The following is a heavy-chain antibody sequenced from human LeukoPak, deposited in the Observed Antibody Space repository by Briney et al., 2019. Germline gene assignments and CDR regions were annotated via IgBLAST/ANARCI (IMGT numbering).Heavy chain of an antibody. D-gene: IGHD3-22*01. V-gene: IGHV3-53*01. CDR1: GFTFSSYS. CDR2: IYSGGRT. J-gene: IGHJ4*02. CDR3: ARSRYDSSGYYFPTLDY. Sequence: PGGSLRLSCAGSGFTFSSYSMNWVRQAPGKGLEWVSVIYSGGRTYYADSVKGRFTISRDNSKNTLYLQMNSLRAEDTAVYYCARSRYDSSGYYFPTLDYWGQGTLVTVSS.